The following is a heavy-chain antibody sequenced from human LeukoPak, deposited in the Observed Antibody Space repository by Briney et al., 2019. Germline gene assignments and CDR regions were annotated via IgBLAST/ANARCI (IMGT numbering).Heavy chain of an antibody. J-gene: IGHJ4*02. V-gene: IGHV3-30-3*01. D-gene: IGHD1-26*01. CDR3: AKDRSGSYSQGLDY. CDR2: ISYDGSNK. Sequence: GRSLRLSCAASGFTFSSYAMHWVRQAPGKGLEWVAVISYDGSNKYYADSVKGRFTISRDNSKNTLYLQMNSLTAEDTAVYYCAKDRSGSYSQGLDYWGQGTLVTVSS. CDR1: GFTFSSYA.